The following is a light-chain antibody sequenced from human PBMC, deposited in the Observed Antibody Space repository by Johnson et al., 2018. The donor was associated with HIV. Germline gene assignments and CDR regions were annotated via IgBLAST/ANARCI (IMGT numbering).Light chain of an antibody. CDR3: GTWDSSLSAGI. CDR2: ENS. V-gene: IGLV1-51*02. J-gene: IGLJ1*01. CDR1: SSNIGNKY. Sequence: QSVLTQSPSVSAAPGQKVTISCSGSSSNIGNKYVSWYQQLPGTAPKLLIYENSKRPSGIPDRFSGSKSGTSATLGITGLQTGDEADYYCGTWDSSLSAGIFGPGTKVTVL.